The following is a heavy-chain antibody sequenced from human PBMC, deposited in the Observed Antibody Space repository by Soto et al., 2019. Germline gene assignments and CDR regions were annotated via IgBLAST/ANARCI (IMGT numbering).Heavy chain of an antibody. CDR3: ARDDLD. V-gene: IGHV3-30-3*01. J-gene: IGHJ4*02. D-gene: IGHD2-21*02. CDR2: ISYDGSNK. CDR1: GFTFSSYA. Sequence: QVQLVESGGGVVQPGRSLRLSCAASGFTFSSYAMHWVRQAPGKGLEWVAVISYDGSNKYYADSVKGRFTISRDNSKNTLYLQMNSLRAEDTAVYYCARDDLDWGQGTLVTVSS.